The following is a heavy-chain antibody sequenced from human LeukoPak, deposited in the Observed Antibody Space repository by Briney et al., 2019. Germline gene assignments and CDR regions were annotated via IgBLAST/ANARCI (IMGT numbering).Heavy chain of an antibody. D-gene: IGHD3-22*01. CDR1: GFTFSDYY. J-gene: IGHJ4*02. CDR3: ARDRSRLYEDSSGYYPGY. CDR2: ISSSGSTI. V-gene: IGHV3-11*04. Sequence: GGSLRLSCAASGFTFSDYYMSWIRQAPGKGLEWVSYISSSGSTIYYADSVKGRFTISRDSAKNSLYLQMNSLRAEDTAVYYCARDRSRLYEDSSGYYPGYWGQGTLVTVSS.